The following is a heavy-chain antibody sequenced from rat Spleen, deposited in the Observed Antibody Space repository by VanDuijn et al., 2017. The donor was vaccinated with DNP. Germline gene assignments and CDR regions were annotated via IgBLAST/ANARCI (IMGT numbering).Heavy chain of an antibody. CDR3: ASLLQWDLFDY. CDR1: GFTFRTAW. CDR2: IKAKSNNYAT. J-gene: IGHJ2*01. D-gene: IGHD1-1*01. Sequence: EVQVLESGGGLVQPGNSLKLSCATSGFTFRTAWMYWYRRFPEKRLEWVARIKAKSNNYATDYTESVKGRFTISRDDSKSSVYLQMNNLKEEDTAIYYCASLLQWDLFDYWGQGVMVTVSS. V-gene: IGHV6-6*01.